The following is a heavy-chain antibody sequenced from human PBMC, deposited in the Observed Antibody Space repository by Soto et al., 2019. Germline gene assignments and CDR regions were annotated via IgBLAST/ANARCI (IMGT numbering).Heavy chain of an antibody. CDR1: GGSFSSSA. Sequence: QVQLVQSRAEVKEPGSSVKVSCKASGGSFSSSAVSWVRQAPGQGLEWMGGIILTYGTGNYAQKFQGRVTITADAATATTYMELSRLRCEDTVVYACAGVAYLDFWSDYYPTDSWGQGTLVAVSS. D-gene: IGHD3-3*01. CDR2: IILTYGTG. CDR3: AGVAYLDFWSDYYPTDS. V-gene: IGHV1-69*01. J-gene: IGHJ4*02.